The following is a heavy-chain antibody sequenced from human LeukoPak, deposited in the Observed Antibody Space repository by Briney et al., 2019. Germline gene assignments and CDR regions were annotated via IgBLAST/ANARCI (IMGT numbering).Heavy chain of an antibody. D-gene: IGHD4-17*01. CDR1: GYTFTSYY. J-gene: IGHJ4*02. V-gene: IGHV1-46*01. CDR2: INPSGGST. CDR3: ARDLNTVTTLIPVYYFDY. Sequence: ASVKVCCTASGYTFTSYYMHWVRQAPGQGLEWMGIINPSGGSTSYAQKFQGRVTMTRDTSTSTVYMELSSLRSEDTAVYYCARDLNTVTTLIPVYYFDYWGQGTLVTVSS.